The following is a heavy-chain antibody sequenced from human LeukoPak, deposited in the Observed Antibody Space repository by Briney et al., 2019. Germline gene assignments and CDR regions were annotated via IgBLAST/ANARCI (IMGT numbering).Heavy chain of an antibody. J-gene: IGHJ1*01. CDR2: ISSSGNYI. V-gene: IGHV3-21*01. Sequence: PGGSLRLSCAASGFTFSSYHMNWVRQAPGKGLEWVSSISSSGNYIYYADSLKGRFTISRDNAKNSLYLQMNSLRADDTAVYFCASAQGGVILPDYLHHWGQGTLVTVSS. CDR1: GFTFSSYH. CDR3: ASAQGGVILPDYLHH. D-gene: IGHD3-16*02.